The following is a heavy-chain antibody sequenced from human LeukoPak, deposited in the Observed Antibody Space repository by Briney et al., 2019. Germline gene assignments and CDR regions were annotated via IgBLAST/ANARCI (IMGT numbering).Heavy chain of an antibody. CDR2: IIPIFGTA. CDR1: GGTFSSYA. V-gene: IGHV1-69*05. CDR3: AGHNYYDSSGYYYVYDY. D-gene: IGHD3-22*01. Sequence: SVKVSCKASGGTFSSYAISWVRQAPGQGLEWMGGIIPIFGTANYAQKFQGRVTITTDESTSTAYMELSSLRSEDTAVYYCAGHNYYDSSGYYYVYDYWGQGTLVTVSS. J-gene: IGHJ4*02.